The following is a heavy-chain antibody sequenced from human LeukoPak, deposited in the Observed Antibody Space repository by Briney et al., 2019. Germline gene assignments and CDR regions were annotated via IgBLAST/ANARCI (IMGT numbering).Heavy chain of an antibody. Sequence: GGSLRLSCAASGFTFSSYEMNWVRQAPGKGLEGVSYISSSGSTIYYADSVKGRFTISRDNAKNSLYLQMNSLRAEDTAVYYCASRNYYYGMDVWGQGTTVTVSS. CDR3: ASRNYYYGMDV. CDR2: ISSSGSTI. CDR1: GFTFSSYE. V-gene: IGHV3-48*03. J-gene: IGHJ6*02.